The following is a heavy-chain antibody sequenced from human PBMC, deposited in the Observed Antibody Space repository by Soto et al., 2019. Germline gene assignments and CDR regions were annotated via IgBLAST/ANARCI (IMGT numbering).Heavy chain of an antibody. CDR1: GGSISSSSYY. Sequence: SETLSLTCTVSGGSISSSSYYWGWIRQPPGKGLEWIGSIYYSGSTYYNPSLKSRVTISVDTSKNQFSLKLSSVTAADTAVYYCAITHYSSSQLNWFDPWGQGTLVTVSS. CDR2: IYYSGST. J-gene: IGHJ5*02. D-gene: IGHD6-6*01. CDR3: AITHYSSSQLNWFDP. V-gene: IGHV4-39*01.